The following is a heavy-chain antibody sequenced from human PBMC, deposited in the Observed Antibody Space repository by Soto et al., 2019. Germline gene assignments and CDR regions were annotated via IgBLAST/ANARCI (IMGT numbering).Heavy chain of an antibody. CDR3: ARVRWELRLHDAFDI. V-gene: IGHV3-21*01. Sequence: EVQLVESGGGLVKPGGSLRLSCAASGFTFSSYSMNWVRQAPGKGLEWVSSISSSSGYIYYADSVKGRFTISRDNAKNSLYLQMNSLRAEDTAVYYCARVRWELRLHDAFDIWGQGTMVTVSS. J-gene: IGHJ3*02. CDR2: ISSSSGYI. CDR1: GFTFSSYS. D-gene: IGHD1-26*01.